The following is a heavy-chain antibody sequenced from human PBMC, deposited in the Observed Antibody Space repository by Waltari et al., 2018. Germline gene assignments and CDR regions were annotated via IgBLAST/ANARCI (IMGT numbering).Heavy chain of an antibody. CDR3: ARGRDVFANFDYNWFDP. J-gene: IGHJ5*02. V-gene: IGHV1-8*02. Sequence: QVQLVQSGAEVLKPGASVKVSCQASGDTFINSEVNWGRQAAGQGLEWMGWVNPNTGATAYAQKFQGRITMTWDTSISTAYMELTNLRSDDTAVLYCARGRDVFANFDYNWFDPWGQGTLVTVSS. CDR2: VNPNTGAT. D-gene: IGHD2-21*01. CDR1: GDTFINSE.